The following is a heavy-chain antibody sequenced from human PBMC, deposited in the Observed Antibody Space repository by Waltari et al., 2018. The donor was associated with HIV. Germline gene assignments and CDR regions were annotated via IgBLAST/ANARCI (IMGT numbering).Heavy chain of an antibody. CDR2: IYYSGST. V-gene: IGHV4-31*03. D-gene: IGHD5-18*01. CDR1: GCSISSGGYY. J-gene: IGHJ5*02. CDR3: AREGAQGSARIKGKSYNWFDP. Sequence: QVQLQESGPGLVKPSQTLSLTCTVSGCSISSGGYYWSWIRQHPGKGLEWIGYIYYSGSTYYNPSLKSRVTISVDTSKNQFSLKLSSVTAADTAVYYCAREGAQGSARIKGKSYNWFDPWGQGTLVTVSS.